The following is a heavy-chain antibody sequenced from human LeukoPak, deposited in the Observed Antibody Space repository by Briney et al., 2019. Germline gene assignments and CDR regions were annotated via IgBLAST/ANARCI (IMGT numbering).Heavy chain of an antibody. V-gene: IGHV4-34*01. Sequence: SETLSLTCAVYGESFSTYFWNWIRQAPGKPLEYIGEINHRGSSHYNPSLKTRVTLSVDTSKNQFSLKLTSVTAADTAVYFCARGSSFYVYCSAGACDAGYYDSWGQGTPVTVSS. CDR3: ARGSSFYVYCSAGACDAGYYDS. J-gene: IGHJ4*02. D-gene: IGHD2-15*01. CDR2: INHRGSS. CDR1: GESFSTYF.